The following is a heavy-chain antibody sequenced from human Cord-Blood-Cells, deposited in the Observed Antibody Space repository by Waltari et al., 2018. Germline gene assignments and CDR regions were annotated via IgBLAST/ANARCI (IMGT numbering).Heavy chain of an antibody. CDR1: GGTFSSNV. CDR3: ARPSWYYYYYGMDV. V-gene: IGHV1-69*01. CDR2: IIPIFGTA. Sequence: QVQLGQSGAEVKKRGSSVKVCCKVSGGTFSSNVISWDRQAPGQGLEWMGVIIPIFGTANYAQKFKGRVTITADESTCTTYMELSSLRSEDTAVYYCARPSWYYYYYGMDVWGQGTTVTVSS. J-gene: IGHJ6*02. D-gene: IGHD2-2*01.